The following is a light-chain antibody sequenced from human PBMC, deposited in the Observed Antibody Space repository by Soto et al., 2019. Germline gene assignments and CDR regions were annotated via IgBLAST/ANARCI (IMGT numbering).Light chain of an antibody. V-gene: IGLV2-14*03. CDR1: SSDVGGYNY. CDR3: SSYTSSSTVI. CDR2: DVS. Sequence: QSVLTQPASVSGSPGQSITISCTGTSSDVGGYNYVSWFQHHPGKAPKVMIYDVSSRPSGVSNRFSVSRSGNTASLTISGLLPEDEADYYCSSYTSSSTVIFGGGTKLTVL. J-gene: IGLJ2*01.